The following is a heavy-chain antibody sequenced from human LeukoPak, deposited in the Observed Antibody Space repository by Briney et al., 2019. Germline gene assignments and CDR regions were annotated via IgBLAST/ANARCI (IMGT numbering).Heavy chain of an antibody. CDR1: GFTFSRNA. D-gene: IGHD7-27*01. CDR3: AKVLGVANWADAFDI. V-gene: IGHV3-23*01. J-gene: IGHJ3*02. CDR2: ISGSGGNT. Sequence: GGSLRLSRAASGFTFSRNAMSWVRQAPGKGLEWVSAISGSGGNTYYADSVKGRFTISRDNSKNTLYLQMNSLRAEDTAVYYCAKVLGVANWADAFDIWGQGTMVTVSS.